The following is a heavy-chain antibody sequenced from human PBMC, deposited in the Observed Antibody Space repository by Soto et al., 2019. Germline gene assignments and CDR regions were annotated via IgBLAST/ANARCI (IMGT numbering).Heavy chain of an antibody. D-gene: IGHD2-2*01. Sequence: GGSLRLSCAASGFTFSSYSMNWVRQAPGKGLEWVSSISSSSSYIYYADSVKGRFTISRDNAKNSLYLQMNSLRAEDTAVYYCARERSSTPRHHLDVWGKGTTVTVSS. CDR2: ISSSSSYI. V-gene: IGHV3-21*01. CDR3: ARERSSTPRHHLDV. J-gene: IGHJ6*04. CDR1: GFTFSSYS.